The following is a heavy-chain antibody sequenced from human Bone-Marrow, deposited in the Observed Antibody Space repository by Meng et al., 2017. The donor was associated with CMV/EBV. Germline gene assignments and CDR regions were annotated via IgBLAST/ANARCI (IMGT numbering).Heavy chain of an antibody. D-gene: IGHD6-19*01. V-gene: IGHV1-2*02. CDR1: GYTFTGYY. Sequence: ASVKVSCKASGYTFTGYYMHWVRQAPGQGLEWMGWINPNSGGTNYAQKFQGRVTMTRDTSISTAYMELSRLRSDDTAVYYCARGADNSVWSLTMDVWGQGTTVTVSS. CDR3: ARGADNSVWSLTMDV. J-gene: IGHJ6*02. CDR2: INPNSGGT.